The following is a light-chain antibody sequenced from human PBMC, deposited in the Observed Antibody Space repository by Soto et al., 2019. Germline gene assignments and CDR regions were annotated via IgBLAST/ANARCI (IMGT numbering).Light chain of an antibody. V-gene: IGLV1-44*01. J-gene: IGLJ3*02. CDR3: AAWDDSLNGNGV. Sequence: QSVLPQPPSASGTPGQRVTISCSGSSSNIGSNIVNWYQHLPGTAPKVLIYSNNQRPSGVPDRFSGSKSGTSASLAISGLQSEDEGDYYCAAWDDSLNGNGVFGGGTKLTVL. CDR1: SSNIGSNI. CDR2: SNN.